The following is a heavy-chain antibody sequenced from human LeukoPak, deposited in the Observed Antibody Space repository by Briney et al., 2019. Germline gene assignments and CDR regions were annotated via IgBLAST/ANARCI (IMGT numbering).Heavy chain of an antibody. V-gene: IGHV3-7*01. CDR1: GFTYSSYW. D-gene: IGHD1-7*01. J-gene: IGHJ4*02. CDR2: IKLDGSEK. Sequence: GGSLRLSCAASGFTYSSYWMSWVRQAPGKGLEWVANIKLDGSEKYYADSVKGRFTISRDNSKNTLYLQMNSLRAEDTAVYYCAKDLTGTLDYWGQGTLVTVSS. CDR3: AKDLTGTLDY.